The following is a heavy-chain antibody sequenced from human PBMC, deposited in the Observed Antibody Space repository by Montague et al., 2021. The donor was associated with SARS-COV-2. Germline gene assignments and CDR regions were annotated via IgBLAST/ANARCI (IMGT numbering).Heavy chain of an antibody. Sequence: SRSLSLAASGFSFSNYAMSLVRQAPGKGLEWVSPISGSGDITHYADSVKGRFTISRDNSKNTLYLQMNSLRAEDTAVYYCAKEAVYSSSWEYFDYWGQGTLVTVSS. J-gene: IGHJ4*02. CDR2: ISGSGDIT. CDR3: AKEAVYSSSWEYFDY. CDR1: GFSFSNYA. V-gene: IGHV3-23*01. D-gene: IGHD6-13*01.